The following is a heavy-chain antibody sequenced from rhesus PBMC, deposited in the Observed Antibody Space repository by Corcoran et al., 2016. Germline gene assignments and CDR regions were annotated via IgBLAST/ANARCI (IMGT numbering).Heavy chain of an antibody. J-gene: IGHJ4*01. CDR1: GGSISDDYY. CDR3: ARVPGYFDY. V-gene: IGHV4-106*01. Sequence: QVQLQESGPGLVKPSETLSLTCAVSGGSISDDYYWSWIRQPPGKGLEWIGYIYGSGGGTNYNPSLKNRVTISIDTSKNRFSLKLSSVTAADTAVYYCARVPGYFDYWGQGVLVTVSS. CDR2: IYGSGGGT.